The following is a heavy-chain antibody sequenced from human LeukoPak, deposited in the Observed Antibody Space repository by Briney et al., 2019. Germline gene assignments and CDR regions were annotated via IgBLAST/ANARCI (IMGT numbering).Heavy chain of an antibody. J-gene: IGHJ4*02. V-gene: IGHV3-74*01. CDR1: GNYW. D-gene: IGHD2/OR15-2a*01. CDR3: VSFYETY. CDR2: INSDGSWT. Sequence: GGSLRLSCAASGNYWMHWVRQAPGKGLVWVSHINSDGSWTSYADSVKGRFAISKDNAKNTVYLQMNSLRAEDTAVYYCVSFYETYWGRGTLVTVSS.